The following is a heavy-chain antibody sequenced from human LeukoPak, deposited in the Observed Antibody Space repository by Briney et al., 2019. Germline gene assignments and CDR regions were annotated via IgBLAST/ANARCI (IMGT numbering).Heavy chain of an antibody. V-gene: IGHV3-21*01. D-gene: IGHD3-10*01. J-gene: IGHJ4*02. CDR3: ARDSGRTMVRGVTSWAPHNPDY. CDR1: GFTFSSYS. Sequence: GGSLRLSCAASGFTFSSYSMNWVRRAPGKGLEWVSSISSSSSYIYYADSVKGRFTISRDNAKNSLYLQMNSLRAEDTAVYYCARDSGRTMVRGVTSWAPHNPDYWGQGTLVTVSS. CDR2: ISSSSSYI.